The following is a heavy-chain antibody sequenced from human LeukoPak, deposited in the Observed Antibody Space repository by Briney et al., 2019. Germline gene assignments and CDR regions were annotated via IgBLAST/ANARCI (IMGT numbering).Heavy chain of an antibody. J-gene: IGHJ4*02. V-gene: IGHV4-59*08. Sequence: SETLSLTCTVSGGSISSYYWSWIRQPPRKGLEWIGYIYYSGSTNYNPSLKSRVTISVDTSKNQFSLKLSSVTAADTAVYYCARHGGGYNLWYFDYWGQGTLVTVSS. CDR2: IYYSGST. D-gene: IGHD5-24*01. CDR3: ARHGGGYNLWYFDY. CDR1: GGSISSYY.